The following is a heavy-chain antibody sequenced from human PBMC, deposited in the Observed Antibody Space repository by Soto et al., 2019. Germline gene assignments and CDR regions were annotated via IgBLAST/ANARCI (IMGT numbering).Heavy chain of an antibody. D-gene: IGHD3-10*01. CDR1: GGSISSYY. CDR2: ITYSGST. CDR3: ARDGSGSGSYLSFDY. J-gene: IGHJ4*02. Sequence: SETLSLTCTVSGGSISSYYWSWIRQPPGKGLEWIGYITYSGSTNYNPSLKSRVTISLDTSKNQFSLKLSSVTAADTAVYYCARDGSGSGSYLSFDYWGRGTLVTVSS. V-gene: IGHV4-59*01.